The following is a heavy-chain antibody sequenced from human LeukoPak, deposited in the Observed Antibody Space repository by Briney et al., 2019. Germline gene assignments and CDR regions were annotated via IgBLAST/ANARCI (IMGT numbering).Heavy chain of an antibody. D-gene: IGHD6-19*01. CDR1: GDIVSSNTAA. J-gene: IGHJ3*02. Sequence: SQTLSLSCAISGDIVSSNTAAWNWIRQSPSRGLEWLGRTFYRSKWYDDYAPSVKSRITINPDTSKNQFSLHLNSVTPEDTAVYYCAREVAGTWAFDIWGQGTMVTVS. CDR2: TFYRSKWYD. CDR3: AREVAGTWAFDI. V-gene: IGHV6-1*01.